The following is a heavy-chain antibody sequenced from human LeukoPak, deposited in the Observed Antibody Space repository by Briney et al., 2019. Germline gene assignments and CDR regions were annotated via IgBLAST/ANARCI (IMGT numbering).Heavy chain of an antibody. V-gene: IGHV4-59*01. J-gene: IGHJ3*02. D-gene: IGHD2-15*01. Sequence: WXRQPPGXXXXXXGYIYYSGSTNYHPSLKSRVTISVDTSKNQFSLKLSSVTAADTAVYYCARNPLGYCSGGSCYGVVAFDIWGQGTMVTVSS. CDR2: IYYSGST. CDR3: ARNPLGYCSGGSCYGVVAFDI.